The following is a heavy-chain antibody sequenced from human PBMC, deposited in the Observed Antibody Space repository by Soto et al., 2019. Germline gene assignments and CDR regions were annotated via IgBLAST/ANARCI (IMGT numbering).Heavy chain of an antibody. Sequence: QVQLVQSGAEVKKPGSSVKVSCKASGGTFSSYAINWVRQAPGQGLEWMGGIIRIFGTPDYAQRLQGRVTINAEESTSTAYMELSSLRSEDTAVYYCARQGSNEYYYYGMDVWGQGTTVTVSS. V-gene: IGHV1-69*12. J-gene: IGHJ6*02. CDR1: GGTFSSYA. D-gene: IGHD3-10*01. CDR2: IIRIFGTP. CDR3: ARQGSNEYYYYGMDV.